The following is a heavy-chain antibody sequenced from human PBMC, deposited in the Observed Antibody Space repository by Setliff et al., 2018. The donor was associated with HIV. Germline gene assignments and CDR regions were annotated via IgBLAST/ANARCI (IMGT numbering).Heavy chain of an antibody. V-gene: IGHV5-51*01. J-gene: IGHJ6*03. Sequence: GESLKISCTGSGYSFTNYWIGWVRQVPGKGLEWMGIIFPGDSDTRYSPSFQGQVTISADTSISTAYLQWRSLKASDTAMYYCARQPGRAAMGRENYYYYYIDVWGKGTTVTVSS. CDR2: IFPGDSDT. D-gene: IGHD2-2*01. CDR3: ARQPGRAAMGRENYYYYYIDV. CDR1: GYSFTNYW.